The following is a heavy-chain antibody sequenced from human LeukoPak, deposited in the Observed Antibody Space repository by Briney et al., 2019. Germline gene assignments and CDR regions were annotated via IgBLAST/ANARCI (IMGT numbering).Heavy chain of an antibody. CDR1: GFTFSDYY. D-gene: IGHD2-2*01. V-gene: IGHV3-11*04. Sequence: GGSLRLSCAASGFTFSDYYMSWIRQAPGKGLEWVSYISSSGSTMYYADSVKGRFTISRDNARNSPYLQMNSLRAEDTAMYYCARGRIVVVPAAPIDYWGQGTLVAVSS. CDR3: ARGRIVVVPAAPIDY. CDR2: ISSSGSTM. J-gene: IGHJ4*02.